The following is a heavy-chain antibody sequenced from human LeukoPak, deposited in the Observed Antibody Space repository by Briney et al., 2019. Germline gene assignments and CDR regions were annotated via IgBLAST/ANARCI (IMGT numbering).Heavy chain of an antibody. J-gene: IGHJ4*02. V-gene: IGHV1-8*01. Sequence: ASVKVSCKTSGYSFSSSDINWVRQATGQGLEWMGWMNPNNENTGYAQKFQGRVTMTRNTSISTAYMELSRLRSDDTAVRYCARYAVAVPGGLGYWGQGTLVTVSS. CDR1: GYSFSSSD. CDR3: ARYAVAVPGGLGY. CDR2: MNPNNENT. D-gene: IGHD6-19*01.